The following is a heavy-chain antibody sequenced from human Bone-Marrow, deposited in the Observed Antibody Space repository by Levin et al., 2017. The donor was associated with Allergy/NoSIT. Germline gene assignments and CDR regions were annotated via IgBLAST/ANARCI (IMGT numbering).Heavy chain of an antibody. CDR3: ARLPTGAAPRYYFDY. Sequence: SETLSLTCTVSGGSISSSSYYWGWIRQPPGKGLEWIGSIYYSGSTYYNPSLKSRVTISVDTSKNQFSLKLSSVTAADTAVYYCARLPTGAAPRYYFDYWGQGTLVTVSS. D-gene: IGHD6-6*01. J-gene: IGHJ4*02. CDR2: IYYSGST. V-gene: IGHV4-39*01. CDR1: GGSISSSSYY.